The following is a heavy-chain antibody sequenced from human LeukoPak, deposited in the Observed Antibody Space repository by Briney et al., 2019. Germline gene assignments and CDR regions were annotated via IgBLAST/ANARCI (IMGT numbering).Heavy chain of an antibody. CDR3: ARHGLFYSSGWYYFDY. V-gene: IGHV4-39*01. Sequence: SETLSLTCTVSGGSISSSSYYWGWIRQPPGKGLEWIGSIYYSGSTYYNPPLKSRVTISVDTSKNQFSLKLSSVTAADTAVYYCARHGLFYSSGWYYFDYWGQGTLVTVSS. D-gene: IGHD6-19*01. CDR2: IYYSGST. CDR1: GGSISSSSYY. J-gene: IGHJ4*02.